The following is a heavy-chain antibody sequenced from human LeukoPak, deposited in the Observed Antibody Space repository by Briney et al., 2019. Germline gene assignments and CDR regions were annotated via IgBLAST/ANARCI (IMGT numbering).Heavy chain of an antibody. J-gene: IGHJ5*02. D-gene: IGHD3-16*01. CDR3: ARHTIYSPGGQNWFDP. Sequence: GESLKISCKTSGYSFSNYWIGWVRQMPGKGLDYMGIIYPGDSDTRYNPSLQGQITISADKSINTAYLQWSSLKASDTAMYYCARHTIYSPGGQNWFDPWGQGTLVTVSS. V-gene: IGHV5-51*01. CDR1: GYSFSNYW. CDR2: IYPGDSDT.